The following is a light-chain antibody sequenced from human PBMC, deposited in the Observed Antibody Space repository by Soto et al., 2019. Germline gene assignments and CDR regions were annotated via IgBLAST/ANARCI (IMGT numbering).Light chain of an antibody. V-gene: IGLV1-44*01. CDR2: GND. CDR3: AAWDDSLNGPV. CDR1: NSNIGNNT. J-gene: IGLJ2*01. Sequence: QSVLTQAPSASGTPGQRVTISCSGSNSNIGNNTVNWYQQLPGTAPKLLIYGNDRRTSGVPDRFSGSKSGTSASLANSGLQSEDEADYFCAAWDDSLNGPVFGGGTKLTVL.